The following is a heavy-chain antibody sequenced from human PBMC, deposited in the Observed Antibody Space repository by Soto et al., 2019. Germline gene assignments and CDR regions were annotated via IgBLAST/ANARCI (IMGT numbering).Heavy chain of an antibody. CDR1: GGSISSYY. Sequence: PSETLSLTCTVSGGSISSYYWSWIRQPPGKGLEWIGYIYYSGSTNYNPSLKSRVTISVDTSKNQFSLKLSSVTAADTAVYYCAGRYFDWLPLNWFDPWGQGTLVTVSS. V-gene: IGHV4-59*08. J-gene: IGHJ5*02. CDR3: AGRYFDWLPLNWFDP. CDR2: IYYSGST. D-gene: IGHD3-9*01.